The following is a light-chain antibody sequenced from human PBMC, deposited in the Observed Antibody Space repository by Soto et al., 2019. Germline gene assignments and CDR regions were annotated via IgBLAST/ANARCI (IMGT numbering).Light chain of an antibody. J-gene: IGKJ2*01. Sequence: EILVTQSPSTLSVSPGERATLSCRASQSVSSNLAWYQQKPGRAPRLLIYAASTRATGVPARLSGSGSGTDFTLTISSLQSEDCAVYYCQQYDDWPHMYTVGQGTKVDIK. CDR2: AAS. V-gene: IGKV3-15*01. CDR1: QSVSSN. CDR3: QQYDDWPHMYT.